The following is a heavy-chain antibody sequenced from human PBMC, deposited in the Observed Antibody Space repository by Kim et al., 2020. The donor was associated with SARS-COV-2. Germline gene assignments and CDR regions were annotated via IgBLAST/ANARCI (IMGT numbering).Heavy chain of an antibody. CDR3: AKVKEAAGYYYYYNMDV. CDR2: ISGSGGST. J-gene: IGHJ6*02. V-gene: IGHV3-23*01. Sequence: GGSLRLSCAVSGFTFSNYAMTWVRQAPGKGLEWVSAISGSGGSTYYADSVKGRFTISRDNSKNTLYLQVNSLRAEDTALYYCAKVKEAAGYYYYYNMDVWGQGTTVTVSS. D-gene: IGHD6-13*01. CDR1: GFTFSNYA.